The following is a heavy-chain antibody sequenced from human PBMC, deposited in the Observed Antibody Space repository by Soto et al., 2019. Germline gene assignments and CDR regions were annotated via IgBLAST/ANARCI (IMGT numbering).Heavy chain of an antibody. J-gene: IGHJ6*02. V-gene: IGHV1-18*01. CDR2: ISAYDGYT. Sequence: QVQLVQSGAEVKKPGASVKVSCKASGYTFTSYGINWVRQAPGQGLEWLGWISAYDGYTNYAQILQGRVSMTTDTSTKTAYRELWSLRSDDTAMYYCARGGFYDSSGARNYYYYGMNVWGQGTTVTVSS. CDR3: ARGGFYDSSGARNYYYYGMNV. CDR1: GYTFTSYG. D-gene: IGHD3-22*01.